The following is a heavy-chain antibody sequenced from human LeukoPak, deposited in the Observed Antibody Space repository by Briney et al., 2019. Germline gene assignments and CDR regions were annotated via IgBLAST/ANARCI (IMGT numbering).Heavy chain of an antibody. CDR1: GFTFNSYA. CDR2: ITGSGGST. D-gene: IGHD3-22*01. V-gene: IGHV3-23*01. CDR3: AKRPDDSSGYHYDYYGMDV. J-gene: IGHJ6*02. Sequence: GGSLRLSCAASGFTFNSYAMSWVRQAPGKGLDWVSSITGSGGSTYYADSVKGRFTISRDNSKNTLYLQMDSLRAEDTAVYYCAKRPDDSSGYHYDYYGMDVWGQGTTVTVSS.